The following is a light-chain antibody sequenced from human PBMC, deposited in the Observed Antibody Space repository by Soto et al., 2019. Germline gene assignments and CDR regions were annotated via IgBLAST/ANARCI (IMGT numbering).Light chain of an antibody. CDR1: QSVTSTY. J-gene: IGKJ1*01. CDR2: AAS. V-gene: IGKV3-20*01. CDR3: QHYGRSPP. Sequence: EIVLAQSPGTLSLSPGERATLSCRASQSVTSTYLSWYQQKPGQAPRLLFYAASSRAMGVPDRFTGSGSGTDFTLSIDRLEPEDFAVYYCQHYGRSPPFGPGTKVDIK.